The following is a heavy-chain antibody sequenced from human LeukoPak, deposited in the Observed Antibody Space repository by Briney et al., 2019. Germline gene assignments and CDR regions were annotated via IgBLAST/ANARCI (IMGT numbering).Heavy chain of an antibody. CDR3: AREGPVAGTSAYSFDY. V-gene: IGHV1-46*01. CDR1: GYTFTSYY. J-gene: IGHJ4*02. Sequence: GTSVKVSCKASGYTFTSYYMHWLRQAPGQGLEWMGIINPSGGSTSYAQKFQGRVTMTRDMSTSTVYMELSSLRSEDTAVYYCAREGPVAGTSAYSFDYWGQGTLVTVSS. D-gene: IGHD6-19*01. CDR2: INPSGGST.